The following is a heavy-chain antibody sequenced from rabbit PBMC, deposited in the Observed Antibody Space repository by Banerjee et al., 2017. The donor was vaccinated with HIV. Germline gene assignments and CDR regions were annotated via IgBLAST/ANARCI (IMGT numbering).Heavy chain of an antibody. Sequence: QEQLEESGGDLVKPEGSLTITCTASGFSFSNKYVMCWVRQAPGEGLEYIGTISTGGRAYYASWVNGRFTISKTSSTTVTLQMTSLTAADTATYFCARDLAGVIGWNFDLWGPGTLVTVS. CDR2: ISTGGRA. D-gene: IGHD4-1*01. CDR1: GFSFSNKYV. J-gene: IGHJ4*01. V-gene: IGHV1S45*01. CDR3: ARDLAGVIGWNFDL.